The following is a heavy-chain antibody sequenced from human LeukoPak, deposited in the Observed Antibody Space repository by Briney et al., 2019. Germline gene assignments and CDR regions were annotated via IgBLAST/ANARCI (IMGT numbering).Heavy chain of an antibody. V-gene: IGHV3-30*02. J-gene: IGHJ4*02. CDR2: IRYDGSSK. CDR1: GFTFSSYG. Sequence: GGSLRLSCAASGFTFSSYGMHWVRQAPGKGLEWVAFIRYDGSSKYYADSVKGRFTISRDNSKNTLYLQMNSLRAEDTAVYYCAKSTRPGGSKQWLVLGSDYFDYWGQGTLVTVSS. CDR3: AKSTRPGGSKQWLVLGSDYFDY. D-gene: IGHD6-19*01.